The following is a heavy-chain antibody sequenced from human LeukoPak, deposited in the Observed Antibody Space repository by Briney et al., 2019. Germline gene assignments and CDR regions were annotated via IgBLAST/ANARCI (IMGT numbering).Heavy chain of an antibody. CDR3: ARQHTT. CDR1: GSTFSSYS. Sequence: GGSLRLSCAASGSTFSSYSMNWVRQAPGKGLEWVSYISSSSSTIYYADSVKGRFTISRDNAKNSLCLQMNSLRAEDTAVYYCARQHTTWGKGTTVTVSS. D-gene: IGHD1-26*01. V-gene: IGHV3-48*04. CDR2: ISSSSSTI. J-gene: IGHJ6*04.